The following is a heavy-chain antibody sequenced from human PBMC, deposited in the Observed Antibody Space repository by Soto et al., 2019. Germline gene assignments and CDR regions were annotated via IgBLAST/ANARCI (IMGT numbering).Heavy chain of an antibody. V-gene: IGHV3-30*18. J-gene: IGHJ4*02. Sequence: HPGGSLRLSCAASGFTFSTFMMHWVRQAPGRGLAWVAFISHDGSNKKYADSVMGRFTISRDNSKNTLYLQMNSLRAEDTAVYYCVKDSPTGPFDYWGQGTLVTVSS. CDR3: VKDSPTGPFDY. D-gene: IGHD1-1*01. CDR1: GFTFSTFM. CDR2: ISHDGSNK.